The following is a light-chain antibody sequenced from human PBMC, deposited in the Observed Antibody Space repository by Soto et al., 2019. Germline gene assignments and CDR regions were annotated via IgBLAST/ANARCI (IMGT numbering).Light chain of an antibody. CDR1: RSDVGGYHY. J-gene: IGLJ1*01. V-gene: IGLV2-11*01. Sequence: QSALTQPRSVSASPGQSVTISCTGTRSDVGGYHYVSWYQHHPGKAPKLMIYGVSARPSGVPDRFSGSKSGNTASLTISGLQAEDEADYYCCSYAGTPYVFGTGTKLTVL. CDR2: GVS. CDR3: CSYAGTPYV.